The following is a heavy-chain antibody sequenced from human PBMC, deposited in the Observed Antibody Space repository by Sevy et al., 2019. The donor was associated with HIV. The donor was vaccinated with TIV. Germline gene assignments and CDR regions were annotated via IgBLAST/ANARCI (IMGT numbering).Heavy chain of an antibody. Sequence: SETLSLTCAVYGGSFSGYYWSWIRQPPGKGLEWIGEINHSGSTNYNPSLKSRVTISVDTSKNQFSLKLSSVTAADTAFYYCARHCGGTSCSHAFDIWGQGTMVTVSS. CDR2: INHSGST. CDR3: ARHCGGTSCSHAFDI. D-gene: IGHD2-2*01. J-gene: IGHJ3*02. CDR1: GGSFSGYY. V-gene: IGHV4-34*01.